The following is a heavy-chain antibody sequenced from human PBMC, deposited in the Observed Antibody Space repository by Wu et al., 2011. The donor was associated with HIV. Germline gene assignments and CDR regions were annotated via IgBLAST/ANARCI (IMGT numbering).Heavy chain of an antibody. Sequence: QVQLVQSGAEVKKPGASVKVSCKASGYTFTGYYMLWVRQAPGQGFEWMGWINPNSDGTNYAQKFQGRVTMTRDTSISTAYMELSRLRSDDTAVYYXARVTGDLGWFDPWGQGTLVTVSS. CDR2: INPNSDGT. CDR1: GYTFTGYY. D-gene: IGHD7-27*01. V-gene: IGHV1-2*02. J-gene: IGHJ5*02. CDR3: ARVTGDLGWFDP.